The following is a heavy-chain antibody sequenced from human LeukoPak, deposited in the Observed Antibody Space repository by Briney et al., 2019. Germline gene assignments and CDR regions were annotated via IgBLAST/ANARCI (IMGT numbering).Heavy chain of an antibody. CDR3: ARDWAAAGRPSYYYYGMDV. Sequence: GRSLRLSCAASGFTISSYAMHWVRQAPGKGLEWVAVISYDGSNKYYADSVKGRFTISRDNSKNTLYLQMNSLRAEDTAVYYCARDWAAAGRPSYYYYGMDVWGQGTTVTVSS. CDR1: GFTISSYA. CDR2: ISYDGSNK. D-gene: IGHD6-13*01. V-gene: IGHV3-30*04. J-gene: IGHJ6*02.